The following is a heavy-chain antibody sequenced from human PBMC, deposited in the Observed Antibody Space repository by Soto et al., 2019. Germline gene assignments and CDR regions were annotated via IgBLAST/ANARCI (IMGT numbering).Heavy chain of an antibody. Sequence: PRGSLLFSCASSVFIFDDLTMHWVRLLPGKGLQWVSYINWDGRITMYADSVKGRFTISRDNTNSHLYLQMNSLGSDDTALYYCAKDEGAAVESPGDWGQGTMVTVSS. V-gene: IGHV3-43*01. J-gene: IGHJ4*02. CDR1: VFIFDDLT. CDR2: INWDGRIT. D-gene: IGHD6-13*01. CDR3: AKDEGAAVESPGD.